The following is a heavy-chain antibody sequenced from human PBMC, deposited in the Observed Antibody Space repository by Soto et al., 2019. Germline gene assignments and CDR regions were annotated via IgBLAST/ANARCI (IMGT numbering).Heavy chain of an antibody. Sequence: ESGGGLVQPGGSLRLSCAASGFTVSSNYMSWVRQAPGKGLEWVSVIYSGGSTYYADSVKGRFTISRDNSKNTLYLQMNSLRAEDTAVYYCAREHYDILTGRPNWCDPWGQGTLVTVSS. J-gene: IGHJ5*02. CDR3: AREHYDILTGRPNWCDP. CDR2: IYSGGST. V-gene: IGHV3-66*01. D-gene: IGHD3-9*01. CDR1: GFTVSSNY.